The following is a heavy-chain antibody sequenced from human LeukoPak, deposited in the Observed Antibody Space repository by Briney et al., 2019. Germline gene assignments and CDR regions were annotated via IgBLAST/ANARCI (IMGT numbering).Heavy chain of an antibody. CDR3: AREGELGIVTF. CDR2: IHHSGST. CDR1: GYSISSGYY. Sequence: NASETLSLTCSVSGYSISSGYYWGWIRQPPGKGLEWIGSIHHSGSTYYNPSLKSRVTISVDTSKNQFSLKLSSVTAADTAVYYCAREGELGIVTFWGQGTLVTVSS. D-gene: IGHD7-27*01. J-gene: IGHJ4*02. V-gene: IGHV4-38-2*02.